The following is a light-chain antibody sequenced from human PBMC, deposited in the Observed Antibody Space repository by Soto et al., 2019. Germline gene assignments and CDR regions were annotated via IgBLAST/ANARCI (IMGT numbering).Light chain of an antibody. J-gene: IGKJ1*01. CDR3: QQTYSTPWT. V-gene: IGKV1-39*01. CDR2: SAS. CDR1: QSISNY. Sequence: DIQMTQSPSSLSASVGDRVTITCRSSQSISNYLNWYQQKPGKAPKLLIYSASGLLGGVPSRFSGRGSGTDFTLTISNRKPEDFATYCCQQTYSTPWTFGQGTKVEIK.